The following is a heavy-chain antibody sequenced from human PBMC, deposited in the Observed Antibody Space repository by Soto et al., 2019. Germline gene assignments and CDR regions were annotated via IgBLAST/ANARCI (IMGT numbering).Heavy chain of an antibody. CDR1: GGSISSYY. J-gene: IGHJ4*02. Sequence: PSETLSLTCTVSGGSISSYYWSWIRQPPGKGLEWIGYIYYSGSTNYNPSLKSRVTISVDTSKNQFSLKLSSVTAADTAVYYCARSHQFVYGDYPLYYFDYWGQGTLVTVSS. CDR3: ARSHQFVYGDYPLYYFDY. CDR2: IYYSGST. D-gene: IGHD4-17*01. V-gene: IGHV4-59*08.